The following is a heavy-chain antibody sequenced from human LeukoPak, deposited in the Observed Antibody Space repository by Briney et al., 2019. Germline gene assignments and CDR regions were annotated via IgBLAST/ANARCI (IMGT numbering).Heavy chain of an antibody. V-gene: IGHV4-59*01. D-gene: IGHD4-17*01. CDR3: ASKSSDHGELRFDY. CDR1: GDSTNTYF. CDR2: IYYTGTT. J-gene: IGHJ4*02. Sequence: SETLSLTCTMSGDSTNTYFWSWIRQPPGKGLEWIGYIYYTGTTNYSPSLKSRVTISVDTSKNQFSLRLSSVTAADTAVYYCASKSSDHGELRFDYWGQGTLVTVSS.